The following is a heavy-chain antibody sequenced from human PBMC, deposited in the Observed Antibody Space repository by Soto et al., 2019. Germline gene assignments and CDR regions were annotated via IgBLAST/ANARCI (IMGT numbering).Heavy chain of an antibody. V-gene: IGHV4-34*01. CDR2: ISPSGTT. J-gene: IGHJ4*02. CDR3: ATALWFGTQPEI. Sequence: SETLSLTCAVYGGSFSNNYWTWFRQPPGKGLEWIGEISPSGTTKYIPSLKSRGTISVDTSRKQFFLKVTSVSAADTAVYYCATALWFGTQPEIWGPGTLVTVS. CDR1: GGSFSNNY. D-gene: IGHD3-10*01.